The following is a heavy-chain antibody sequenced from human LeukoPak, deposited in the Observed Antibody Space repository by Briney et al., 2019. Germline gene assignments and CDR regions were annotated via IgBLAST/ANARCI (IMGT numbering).Heavy chain of an antibody. CDR2: ISAYNGNT. Sequence: ASVKVSCKASGYTFTSYGISWVRQAPGQGLEWMGWISAYNGNTNYAQKLQGRVTMTTDTSTSTAYMELMSLRSDDAAVYYCAREPDPSYSGTPDYWGQGTLVTVSS. V-gene: IGHV1-18*01. CDR3: AREPDPSYSGTPDY. J-gene: IGHJ4*02. D-gene: IGHD1-26*01. CDR1: GYTFTSYG.